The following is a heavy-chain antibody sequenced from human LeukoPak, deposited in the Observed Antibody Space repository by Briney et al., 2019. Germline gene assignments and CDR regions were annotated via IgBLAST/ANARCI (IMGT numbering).Heavy chain of an antibody. CDR3: ARETSGGHDFWRGGFDY. CDR2: IIPIFGTA. J-gene: IGHJ4*02. D-gene: IGHD3-3*01. V-gene: IGHV1-69*05. Sequence: EASVKVSCKASGGTFSSYAISWVRQAPGQGLEWMGGIIPIFGTANYAQKFQGRVTITTDESTSTAYMELSSLRSEDTAVYYCARETSGGHDFWRGGFDYWGQGTLVTVSS. CDR1: GGTFSSYA.